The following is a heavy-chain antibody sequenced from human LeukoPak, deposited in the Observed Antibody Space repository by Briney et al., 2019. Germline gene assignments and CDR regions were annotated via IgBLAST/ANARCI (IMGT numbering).Heavy chain of an antibody. V-gene: IGHV3-23*01. Sequence: GGSLRLSCVASGFTFSSYVMNWVRQTPGKGLEWVSRISGSGGSTFYADSVKGRFTISRDNSKNTLYLQLNGLRTEDTALYYCAKDRLLNCRGDCYIFDYWGQGTLVTVSS. CDR1: GFTFSSYV. D-gene: IGHD2-21*02. J-gene: IGHJ4*02. CDR3: AKDRLLNCRGDCYIFDY. CDR2: ISGSGGST.